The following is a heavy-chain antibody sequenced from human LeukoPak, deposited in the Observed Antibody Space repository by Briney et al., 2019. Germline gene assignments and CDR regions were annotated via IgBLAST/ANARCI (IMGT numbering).Heavy chain of an antibody. J-gene: IGHJ4*02. CDR2: IYYSGST. CDR1: GGSISSSSYY. CDR3: ARVKSSGWYVDFDY. Sequence: SETLSLTCTVSGGSISSSSYYWGWIRQPPGKGLEWIGSIYYSGSTYCNPSLKSRVTISVDTSKNQFSLKLSSVTAADTAVYYCARVKSSGWYVDFDYWGQGTLVTVSS. D-gene: IGHD6-19*01. V-gene: IGHV4-39*07.